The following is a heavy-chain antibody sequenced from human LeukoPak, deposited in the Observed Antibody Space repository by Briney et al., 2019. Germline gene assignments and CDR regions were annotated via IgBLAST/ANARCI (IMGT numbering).Heavy chain of an antibody. CDR3: ARDASRDYYDSSGYYYEDWFDH. CDR2: INPNSGGT. CDR1: GYTFTCYY. V-gene: IGHV1-2*05. D-gene: IGHD3-22*01. J-gene: IGHJ5*02. Sequence: ASVKVSCKASGYTFTCYYMHWVRQAPGQGREWRGRINPNSGGTNYAQKFQGRVTMTRDTSISTAYMEVSRLRYDETDGYDCARDASRDYYDSSGYYYEDWFDHWGQGTLVTVSS.